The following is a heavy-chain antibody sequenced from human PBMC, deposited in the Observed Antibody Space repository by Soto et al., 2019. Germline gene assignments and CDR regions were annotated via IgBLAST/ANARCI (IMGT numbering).Heavy chain of an antibody. CDR2: ISYDGSNK. CDR3: ARERGTFDY. J-gene: IGHJ4*02. Sequence: QVQLVESGGGVVQPGRSLRLSCAASGFTFSSYAMHWVRQAPGKGLEWVAVISYDGSNKYYADSVKGRFTISRDNSKNTLYLQMNSLRAEDTAVYYCARERGTFDYWGQGTLVTVSS. CDR1: GFTFSSYA. D-gene: IGHD3-16*01. V-gene: IGHV3-30-3*01.